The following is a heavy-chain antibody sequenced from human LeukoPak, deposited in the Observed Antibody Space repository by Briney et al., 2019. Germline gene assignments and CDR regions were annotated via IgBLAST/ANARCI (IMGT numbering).Heavy chain of an antibody. V-gene: IGHV3-64D*08. Sequence: GGSLRLSCSAAGFTFRMHAMHSVRQAPGKGLEYVSTINDDGGLTYYADSVKGRFTISRDNSKSTVYLQMNNLRPDDSAVYHCLKGGWATIGPPKDWGQGTQVSVSS. J-gene: IGHJ4*02. D-gene: IGHD5-24*01. CDR3: LKGGWATIGPPKD. CDR1: GFTFRMHA. CDR2: INDDGGLT.